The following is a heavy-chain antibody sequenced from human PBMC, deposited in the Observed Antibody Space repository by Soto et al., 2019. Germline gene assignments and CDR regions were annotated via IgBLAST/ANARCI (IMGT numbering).Heavy chain of an antibody. CDR2: ISGSGGST. CDR1: GFTFSSYA. J-gene: IGHJ5*02. D-gene: IGHD3-3*01. V-gene: IGHV3-23*01. Sequence: SLRLSCAASGFTFSSYAMSWVRQAPGKGLEWVSAISGSGGSTYYADSVKGRFTISRDNSKNTLYLQMNSLRAEDTAVYYCAKDLRFLEWPDYWFDPWGQGTLVTVSS. CDR3: AKDLRFLEWPDYWFDP.